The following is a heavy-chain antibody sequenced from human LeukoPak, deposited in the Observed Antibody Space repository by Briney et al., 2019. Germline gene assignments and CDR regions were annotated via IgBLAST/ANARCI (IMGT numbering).Heavy chain of an antibody. D-gene: IGHD5-18*01. Sequence: GGSLRLPCAASGFTFSSYSMNWVRQAPGKGLEWVSYISSSSSTIYYADSVKGRFTISRDNAKNSLYLQMNSLRAEDTAVYYCARDQVDTAMVTPLFDYWGQGTLVTVSS. J-gene: IGHJ4*02. V-gene: IGHV3-48*01. CDR1: GFTFSSYS. CDR3: ARDQVDTAMVTPLFDY. CDR2: ISSSSSTI.